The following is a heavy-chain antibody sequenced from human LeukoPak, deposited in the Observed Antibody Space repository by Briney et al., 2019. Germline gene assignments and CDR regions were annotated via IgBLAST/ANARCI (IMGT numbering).Heavy chain of an antibody. CDR2: INNDGSST. J-gene: IGHJ4*02. V-gene: IGHV3-74*01. Sequence: GGSLRLSCAASGFTLSYYYMHWVRQAPGKGLVWVSRINNDGSSTNYADSVKGRFTISRDNAKNSLYLQMNSLRAEDTAVYYCARAVPGYSYGYDYWGQGTLVTVSS. D-gene: IGHD5-18*01. CDR3: ARAVPGYSYGYDY. CDR1: GFTLSYYY.